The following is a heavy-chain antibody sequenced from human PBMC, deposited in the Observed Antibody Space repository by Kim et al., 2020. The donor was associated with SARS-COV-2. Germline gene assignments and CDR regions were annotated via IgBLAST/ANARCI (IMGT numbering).Heavy chain of an antibody. J-gene: IGHJ4*02. CDR3: ARGRPVLRYFDWLFSLDPFHY. D-gene: IGHD3-9*01. CDR1: GGSFSGYY. V-gene: IGHV4-34*01. Sequence: SETLSLTCAVYGGSFSGYYWSWIRQPPGKGLEWIGEINHSGSTNYNPSLKSRVTISVDTSKNQFSLKLSSVTAADTAVYYCARGRPVLRYFDWLFSLDPFHYWGQGTLVTVSS. CDR2: INHSGST.